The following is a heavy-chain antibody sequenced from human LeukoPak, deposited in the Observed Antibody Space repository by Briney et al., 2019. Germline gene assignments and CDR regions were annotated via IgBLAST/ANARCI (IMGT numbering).Heavy chain of an antibody. CDR2: IYSSGST. Sequence: SETLSLTCTVSGGSMSSYYWSWIRQPPGKGLQWIGFIYSSGSTNYNPSLKSRVTISLDTSKNQFSLRVSSVTSADTAVYYCARGNSGYDYAFDIWGQGTMVTVSS. V-gene: IGHV4-59*01. J-gene: IGHJ3*02. CDR1: GGSMSSYY. D-gene: IGHD5-12*01. CDR3: ARGNSGYDYAFDI.